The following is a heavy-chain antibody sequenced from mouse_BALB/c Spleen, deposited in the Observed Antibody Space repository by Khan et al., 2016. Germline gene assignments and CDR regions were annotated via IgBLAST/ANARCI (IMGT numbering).Heavy chain of an antibody. Sequence: QVQLQQPGAELVKPGASVMLSCKASGYTFTNYNMHWVKQTPGQGLQWIGAIYPRNGDIFYNQKLKDKATLTADKSYNTAYMQISSLTSEDSAVYYVVRCKPDGGFAYWGHGTLIAFSA. CDR2: IYPRNGDI. V-gene: IGHV1-12*01. CDR1: GYTFTNYN. CDR3: VRCKPDGGFAY. J-gene: IGHJ3*01.